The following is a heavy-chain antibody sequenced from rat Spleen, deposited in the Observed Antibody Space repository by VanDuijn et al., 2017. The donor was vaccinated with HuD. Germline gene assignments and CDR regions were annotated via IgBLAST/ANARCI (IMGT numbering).Heavy chain of an antibody. CDR3: ARDLGGAVD. D-gene: IGHD4-6*01. J-gene: IGHJ2*01. V-gene: IGHV2-41*01. CDR1: GFSLTSYN. Sequence: QVQLKESGPGLVQPSQTLSLTCIVAGFSLTSYNVHWVRQPPGKGLEWMGLIWKTGGTRYNSALKSRLSISKDTSKNQVFLNVNSLQTEDTATYFCARDLGGAVDWGQGVMVTVSS. CDR2: IWKTGGT.